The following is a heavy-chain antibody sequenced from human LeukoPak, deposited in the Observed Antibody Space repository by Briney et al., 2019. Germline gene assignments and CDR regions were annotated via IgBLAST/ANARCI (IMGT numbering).Heavy chain of an antibody. CDR3: AKGGGSDYYYYYMDV. J-gene: IGHJ6*03. V-gene: IGHV4-59*01. D-gene: IGHD3-10*01. CDR1: GGSISSYY. Sequence: SETLSLTCTVSGGSISSYYWSWIRQPPGKGLEWIGYIYYSGSTNYNPSLKSRVTISVDTSKNQFSLKLSSVTAADTAVYYCAKGGGSDYYYYYMDVWGKGTTVTVSS. CDR2: IYYSGST.